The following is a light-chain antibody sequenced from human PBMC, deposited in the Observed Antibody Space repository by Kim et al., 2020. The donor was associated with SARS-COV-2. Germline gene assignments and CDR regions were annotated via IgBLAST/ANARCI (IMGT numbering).Light chain of an antibody. J-gene: IGLJ3*02. CDR1: SSDVGGYNY. CDR2: DVS. Sequence: GQTGTISCTGTSSDVGGYNYVSWYQQHPGKAPKLMIYDVSKRPSGVPDRFSGSKSGNTASLTISGLQAEDEADYYCCSYAGSYTWVFGGGTQVSVL. CDR3: CSYAGSYTWV. V-gene: IGLV2-11*01.